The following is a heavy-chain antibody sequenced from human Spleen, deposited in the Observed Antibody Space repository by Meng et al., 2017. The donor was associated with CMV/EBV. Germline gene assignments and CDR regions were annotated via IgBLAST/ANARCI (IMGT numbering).Heavy chain of an antibody. V-gene: IGHV4-34*01. Sequence: SETLSLTCTVYGGSFSDYYWTWIRQPPGKGLEWIGEINHSGSTNYNPSLKSRVTISVDTSKNQFSLKLSSVTAADTAVYYCARGKLRYCSGGSCHNWFDPWGQGTLVTVSS. CDR1: GGSFSDYY. D-gene: IGHD2-15*01. J-gene: IGHJ5*02. CDR3: ARGKLRYCSGGSCHNWFDP. CDR2: INHSGST.